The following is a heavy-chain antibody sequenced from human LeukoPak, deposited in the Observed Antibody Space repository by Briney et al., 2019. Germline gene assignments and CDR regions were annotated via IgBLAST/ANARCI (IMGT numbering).Heavy chain of an antibody. CDR2: INHSGST. Sequence: SETLSLTCAVYGGSFSGYYWSWIRQPPGKGLEWIGEINHSGSTNYNPSLKSRVTISVGTSKIQFSLKLSSVTAADTAVYYCARGWSGYCTNGVCYVFDYWGQGTLVTVSS. J-gene: IGHJ4*02. D-gene: IGHD2-8*01. CDR3: ARGWSGYCTNGVCYVFDY. V-gene: IGHV4-34*01. CDR1: GGSFSGYY.